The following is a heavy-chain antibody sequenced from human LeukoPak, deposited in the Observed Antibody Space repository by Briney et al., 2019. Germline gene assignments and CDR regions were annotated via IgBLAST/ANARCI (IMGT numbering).Heavy chain of an antibody. J-gene: IGHJ6*03. Sequence: GGSLRLSCAASGSTFSSYSMNWVRQAPGKGLEWVSFIYADGNTYYADSVKGRFTISRDISKNAVYLQMNSLRAEDTAVYYCAKVASGWYYYYYYMDVWGKGTTVTVSS. CDR1: GSTFSSYS. V-gene: IGHV3-53*01. CDR2: IYADGNT. D-gene: IGHD6-19*01. CDR3: AKVASGWYYYYYYMDV.